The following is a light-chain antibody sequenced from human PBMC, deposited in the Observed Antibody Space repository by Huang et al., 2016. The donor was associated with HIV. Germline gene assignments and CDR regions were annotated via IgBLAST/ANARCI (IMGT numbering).Light chain of an antibody. CDR3: QQRSNWPPLT. V-gene: IGKV3-11*01. CDR2: DAS. CDR1: QSVSSY. J-gene: IGKJ4*01. Sequence: EIVLTQSPATLSLSPGERATPSCRASQSVSSYLAWYQQKPGQAPRLLIHDASNRATGIPARFSGSGSGTDFTLTISSLEPEDFAVYYCQQRSNWPPLTFGGGTKVEIK.